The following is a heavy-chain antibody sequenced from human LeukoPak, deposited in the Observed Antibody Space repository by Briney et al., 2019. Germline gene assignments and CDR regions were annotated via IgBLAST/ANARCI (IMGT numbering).Heavy chain of an antibody. V-gene: IGHV1-2*02. Sequence: ASVKVSCKASGYTFTGYYMHWVRQAPRQGLEWMGWINPNSGGTNYAQKFQGRVTMTRDTSISTAYMELSRLRSDDTAVYYCARSSGYGGYYYYYMDVWGKGTTVTVSS. CDR1: GYTFTGYY. D-gene: IGHD5-12*01. CDR3: ARSSGYGGYYYYYMDV. CDR2: INPNSGGT. J-gene: IGHJ6*03.